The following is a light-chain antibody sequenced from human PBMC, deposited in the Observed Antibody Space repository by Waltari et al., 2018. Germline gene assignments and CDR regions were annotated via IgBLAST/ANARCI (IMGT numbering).Light chain of an antibody. CDR1: EILTRW. V-gene: IGKV1-5*03. J-gene: IGKJ2*01. Sequence: DIHRPHSPPTLSPSVGDRATITCRASEILTRWLACYQHKPGKAPELLLYKSSTLQSGVPSRFGGSGSETEFTPTISSLQADDAATYYCQQHHSDLYTFGQGTKLEI. CDR2: KSS. CDR3: QQHHSDLYT.